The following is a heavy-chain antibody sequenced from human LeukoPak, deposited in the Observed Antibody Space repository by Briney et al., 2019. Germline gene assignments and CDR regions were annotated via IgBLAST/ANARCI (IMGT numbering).Heavy chain of an antibody. J-gene: IGHJ4*02. V-gene: IGHV3-23*01. CDR1: GFTFSSYA. CDR3: AKVALLWFGELFPLFDY. CDR2: ISGSGGST. Sequence: PGGSLRLSCAASGFTFSSYAMSWVRQAPGKGLEWVSAISGSGGSTYYADSVKGRFTISGDNSKNTLYLQMNSLRAEDTAVYYCAKVALLWFGELFPLFDYWGQGTLVTVSS. D-gene: IGHD3-10*01.